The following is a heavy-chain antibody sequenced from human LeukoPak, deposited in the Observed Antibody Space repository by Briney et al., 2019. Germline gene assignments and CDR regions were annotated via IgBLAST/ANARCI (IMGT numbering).Heavy chain of an antibody. V-gene: IGHV3-66*01. CDR1: GFSVSGNS. J-gene: IGHJ5*02. CDR2: IYAAGGT. CDR3: ARVAGDNWFDP. D-gene: IGHD3-10*01. Sequence: PGGSLRLSCAASGFSVSGNSLNWARQAPGKGLEWVSVIYAAGGTYYADSVKGRFTISRDNAKNSLYLQMNSLRAEDTAVYYCARVAGDNWFDPWGQGTLVTVSS.